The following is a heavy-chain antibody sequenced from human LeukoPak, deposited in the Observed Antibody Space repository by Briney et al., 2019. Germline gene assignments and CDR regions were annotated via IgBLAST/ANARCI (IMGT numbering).Heavy chain of an antibody. J-gene: IGHJ4*02. CDR1: GYTFTSYY. Sequence: ASVKVSCKASGYTFTSYYMHWVRQAPGQGLEWMGIINPSGGSTSYAQKFQGRVTMTRDTFTSTVYMELSSLRSEDTAVYYCAKAMVRGVIDYWGQGTPVTVSS. CDR3: AKAMVRGVIDY. CDR2: INPSGGST. D-gene: IGHD3-10*01. V-gene: IGHV1-46*01.